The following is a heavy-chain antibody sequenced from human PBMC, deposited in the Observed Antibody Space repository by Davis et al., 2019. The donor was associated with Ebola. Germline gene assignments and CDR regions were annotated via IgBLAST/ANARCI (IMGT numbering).Heavy chain of an antibody. CDR3: ARGGIAVDRGWFDP. V-gene: IGHV3-7*01. Sequence: PGGSLRLSCAASGFTFSSYWMSWVRQAPGKGLEWVANIKQDGSEKYYVDSVKGRFTISRDNAKNSLYLQMNSLRAEDTAVYYCARGGIAVDRGWFDPWGQGTLVTVSS. D-gene: IGHD6-19*01. CDR2: IKQDGSEK. CDR1: GFTFSSYW. J-gene: IGHJ5*02.